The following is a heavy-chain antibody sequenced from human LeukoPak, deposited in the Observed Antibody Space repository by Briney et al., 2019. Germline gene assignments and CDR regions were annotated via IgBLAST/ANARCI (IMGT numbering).Heavy chain of an antibody. V-gene: IGHV4-34*01. CDR1: GGSISSYY. D-gene: IGHD3-22*01. J-gene: IGHJ4*02. Sequence: SETLSLTCSVSGGSISSYYWSWIRQPQGKGLEWMGEINHSGSTNYNPSLKSRVTISVDTSKNQFSLKLSSVTAADTAVYYCARGAYLSEVPGSSGYYFDYWGQGTLVTVSS. CDR3: ARGAYLSEVPGSSGYYFDY. CDR2: INHSGST.